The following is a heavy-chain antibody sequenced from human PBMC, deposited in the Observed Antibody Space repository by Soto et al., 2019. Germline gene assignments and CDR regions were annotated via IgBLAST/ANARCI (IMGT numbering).Heavy chain of an antibody. CDR2: ISYDGSNK. V-gene: IGHV3-30*03. J-gene: IGHJ4*02. Sequence: QVQLVESGGGVVQPGRSLRLSCAASGFTFSTYGMHWVRQAPGKGLEWVAVISYDGSNKYYADSVKGRFTISRDNSQNTLELQMNSLRTEDTAVYFCIRGPYYGSGTLDYWGQGNLVTVSS. CDR3: IRGPYYGSGTLDY. CDR1: GFTFSTYG. D-gene: IGHD3-10*01.